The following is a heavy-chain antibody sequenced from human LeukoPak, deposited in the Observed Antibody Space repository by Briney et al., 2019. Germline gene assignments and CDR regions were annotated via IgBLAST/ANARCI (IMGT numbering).Heavy chain of an antibody. CDR1: GGSISGYY. CDR3: ARTTKRASSGYNYYFDY. Sequence: SETLSLTCTVSGGSISGYYWSWIRQPPGKGLEGIGYIYYSGSTNYNPSLKSRVTISVDTSKNQFSLKLSSVTAADAAVYYCARTTKRASSGYNYYFDYWGQGTLVTVSS. V-gene: IGHV4-59*01. D-gene: IGHD3-22*01. CDR2: IYYSGST. J-gene: IGHJ4*02.